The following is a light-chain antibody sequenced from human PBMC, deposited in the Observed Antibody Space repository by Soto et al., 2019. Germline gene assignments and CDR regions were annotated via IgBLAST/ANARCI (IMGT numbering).Light chain of an antibody. CDR3: SSYAGSTWV. V-gene: IGLV2-8*01. CDR1: SSDVGGYNY. Sequence: QSALTQPPSASGSPGQSVTISCTGTSSDVGGYNYVSWYQQHPGKAPKLMIYEVSKRPSGVPDRFSGSKSGNTASLTVSGLQAEDEADYYCSSYAGSTWVFGGGTSSPS. J-gene: IGLJ2*01. CDR2: EVS.